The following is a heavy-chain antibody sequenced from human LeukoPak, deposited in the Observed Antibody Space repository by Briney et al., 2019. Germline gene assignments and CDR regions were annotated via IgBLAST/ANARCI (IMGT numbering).Heavy chain of an antibody. D-gene: IGHD3-10*01. CDR2: IYYSET. CDR3: ARAMVRGVQQFDY. J-gene: IGHJ4*02. CDR1: GDSINIGGYH. V-gene: IGHV4-31*03. Sequence: SETLSLTCTVSGDSINIGGYHWSWIRQHPGKGLEWIGNIYYSETSYNPSLKSRITITADTSKNQFSLKVNSMTAADTAVYFCARAMVRGVQQFDYWGQGTLVTVSS.